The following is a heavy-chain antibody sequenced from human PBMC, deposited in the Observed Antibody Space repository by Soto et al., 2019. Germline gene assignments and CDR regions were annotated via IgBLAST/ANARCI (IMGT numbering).Heavy chain of an antibody. CDR2: ISGSGGRT. D-gene: IGHD2-21*01. Sequence: PGGSLRLSCAASGFTFSSYVMSWVRQAPGKGLEWVSAISGSGGRTNYADSVKGRFTISRDNSKNMLYLQMNSLRADDTAVYFCAKSCFAENYYGIDVWGQGTTVTVSS. J-gene: IGHJ6*02. V-gene: IGHV3-23*01. CDR1: GFTFSSYV. CDR3: AKSCFAENYYGIDV.